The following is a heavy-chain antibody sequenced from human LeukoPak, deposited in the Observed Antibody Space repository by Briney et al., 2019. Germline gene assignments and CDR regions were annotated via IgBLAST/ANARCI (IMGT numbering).Heavy chain of an antibody. V-gene: IGHV1-69*16. CDR1: GGIYRRYS. CDR2: IVPPLGTA. D-gene: IGHD4-23*01. Sequence: SVKVSCKASGGIYRRYSITWVRQAPGQGLEWMGGIVPPLGTANYAQKFQGRVTITTDESTNTAYMELTSLTSEDAAVYYCTTYGSNIAEYFEHWDQGTLVSVSS. CDR3: TTYGSNIAEYFEH. J-gene: IGHJ1*01.